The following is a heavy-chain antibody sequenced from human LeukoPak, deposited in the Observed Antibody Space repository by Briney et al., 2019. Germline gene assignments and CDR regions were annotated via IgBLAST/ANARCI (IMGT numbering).Heavy chain of an antibody. Sequence: PGGSLRLSCAASGFTFSNYWMSWVRQAPGKGLEWVANIKQDGSEKYYVDSVKGRFTISRDNAKNSLYLQMNSLRAEDTAVYFCARDDYYGSGSRLYWGQGTLVTVSS. J-gene: IGHJ4*02. D-gene: IGHD3-10*01. V-gene: IGHV3-7*01. CDR3: ARDDYYGSGSRLY. CDR1: GFTFSNYW. CDR2: IKQDGSEK.